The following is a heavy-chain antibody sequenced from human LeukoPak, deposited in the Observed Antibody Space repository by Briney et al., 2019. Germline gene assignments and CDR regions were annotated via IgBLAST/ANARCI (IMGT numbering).Heavy chain of an antibody. CDR1: GGSFSGYY. V-gene: IGHV4-34*01. CDR3: ARGHGRRYWYSDL. Sequence: SETLSLTCAVYGGSFSGYYWSWIRQPPGKGLEWSRENNNRGSTTYPPSFNSRVTIPVDTSKHQLPLKLSSVTAADTAVYYCARGHGRRYWYSDLWGRGTLVTVSS. CDR2: NNNRGST. J-gene: IGHJ2*01. D-gene: IGHD4-17*01.